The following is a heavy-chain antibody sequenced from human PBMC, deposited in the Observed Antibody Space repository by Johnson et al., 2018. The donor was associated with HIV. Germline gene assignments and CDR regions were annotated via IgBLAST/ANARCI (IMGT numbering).Heavy chain of an antibody. D-gene: IGHD1-26*01. Sequence: QVQLVESGGGVVQPGMSLRLSCAASGFTFSSYALHWVRQAPGKGLDWVAIISYDGSNEYYADSVKGRFTISSDNAKNSLYLQMNSLRAEDTAVYYCAKDSNRWELLQDAFDIWGQGTMVTVSS. CDR2: ISYDGSNE. J-gene: IGHJ3*02. CDR1: GFTFSSYA. CDR3: AKDSNRWELLQDAFDI. V-gene: IGHV3-30-3*01.